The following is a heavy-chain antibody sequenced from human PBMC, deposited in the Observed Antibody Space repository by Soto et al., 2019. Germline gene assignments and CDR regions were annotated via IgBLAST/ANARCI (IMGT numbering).Heavy chain of an antibody. J-gene: IGHJ6*03. V-gene: IGHV3-48*01. Sequence: EVQLVESGGGLVQPRGSLRLSCATSGFILRDCAMNWVRQAPGKGLECVSYISSSSSVIDYADSVKGRFTVSRDNARNSLSLQMNSLRAEDTAVYYCARDLSWGSNWYYCMDVWGKGTTVTVSS. CDR2: ISSSSSVI. CDR1: GFILRDCA. CDR3: ARDLSWGSNWYYCMDV. D-gene: IGHD7-27*01.